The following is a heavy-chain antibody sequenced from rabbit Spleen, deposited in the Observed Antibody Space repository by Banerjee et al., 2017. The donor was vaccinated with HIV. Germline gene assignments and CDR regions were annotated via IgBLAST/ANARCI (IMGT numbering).Heavy chain of an antibody. J-gene: IGHJ4*01. D-gene: IGHD1-1*01. CDR1: GFSFSSGYD. Sequence: QEQLEESGGDLVKPGASLTLTCTASGFSFSSGYDMCWVRQAPGKGLEWIACIYAGSSGSTYYASWAKGRFTISKSSSTTVTLQMTSLTAADTATYFCARRSTYNDGGYLFNLWGPGTLVTVS. CDR2: IYAGSSGST. V-gene: IGHV1S45*01. CDR3: ARRSTYNDGGYLFNL.